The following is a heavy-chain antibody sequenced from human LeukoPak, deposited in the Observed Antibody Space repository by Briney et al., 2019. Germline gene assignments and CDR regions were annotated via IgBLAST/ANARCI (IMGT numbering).Heavy chain of an antibody. J-gene: IGHJ4*02. Sequence: ASVKVSCKASGYTFSDYYIHWLRQAPGQGLEWMGRIKPNGGVTNYARNFQGRITMTRDTSISTAFMELSSLRSDDTAVYYCARPSYCGAGCYYYFDYWGQGTLVTVSS. CDR2: IKPNGGVT. CDR3: ARPSYCGAGCYYYFDY. V-gene: IGHV1-2*02. D-gene: IGHD2-21*02. CDR1: GYTFSDYY.